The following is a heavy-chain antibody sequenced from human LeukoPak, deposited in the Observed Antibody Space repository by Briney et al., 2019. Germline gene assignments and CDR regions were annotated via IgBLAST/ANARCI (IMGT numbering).Heavy chain of an antibody. CDR3: ARDKYYYDSSGYYEDHWYFDL. D-gene: IGHD3-22*01. CDR2: ISSSSSTI. V-gene: IGHV3-48*01. CDR1: GFTFSSYS. J-gene: IGHJ2*01. Sequence: GGSLRLSCAASGFTFSSYSMNWVRQAPGKGLEWVSYISSSSSTIYYAESVKGRFTISRDNAKNSLYLQMNGLRAEDTAVYYCARDKYYYDSSGYYEDHWYFDLWGRGTLVTVSS.